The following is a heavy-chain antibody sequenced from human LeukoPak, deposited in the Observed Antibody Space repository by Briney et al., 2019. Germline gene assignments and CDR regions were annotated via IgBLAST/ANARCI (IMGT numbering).Heavy chain of an antibody. Sequence: SQTLSLTCTVSGGSISSSNSYWGWIRQPPGKGLEWIGSIYYTGNTYYNASLKSRVTISIDTSKNQISLRLTSVTATDTAMYYCARQTGSGLFTLPGGQGTLVTVSS. D-gene: IGHD3/OR15-3a*01. CDR1: GGSISSSNSY. V-gene: IGHV4-39*01. J-gene: IGHJ4*02. CDR2: IYYTGNT. CDR3: ARQTGSGLFTLP.